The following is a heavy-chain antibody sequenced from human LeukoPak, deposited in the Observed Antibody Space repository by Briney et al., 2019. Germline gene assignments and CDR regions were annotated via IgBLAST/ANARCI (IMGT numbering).Heavy chain of an antibody. Sequence: GGSLRLSCAASGFTFSSYEMNWVRQAPGKGRGWVSYISSSGSTIYYADSVKGRFTISRDNAKNSLYLQMNSLIAEDTAVYYCAELGITMIGGVWGKGTTVTISS. V-gene: IGHV3-48*03. CDR2: ISSSGSTI. CDR1: GFTFSSYE. CDR3: AELGITMIGGV. D-gene: IGHD3-10*02. J-gene: IGHJ6*04.